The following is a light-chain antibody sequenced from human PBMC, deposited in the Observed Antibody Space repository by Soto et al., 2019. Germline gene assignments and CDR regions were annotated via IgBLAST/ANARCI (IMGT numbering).Light chain of an antibody. CDR1: ESTSGY. CDR3: QQCSNM. J-gene: IGKJ3*01. CDR2: DAS. V-gene: IGKV3-11*01. Sequence: EIVLTQSPATLSLSPGERATLSCRASESTSGYLAWYQQKPGQAPRLLIYDASNRATGIPARFSGSGSGTDFTLTISSLEPEDCAVSYCQQCSNMFGPGTKVDIK.